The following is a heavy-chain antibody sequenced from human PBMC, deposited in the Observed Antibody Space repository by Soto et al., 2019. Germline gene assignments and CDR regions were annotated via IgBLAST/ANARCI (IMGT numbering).Heavy chain of an antibody. D-gene: IGHD5-18*01. Sequence: EVQLVESGGGLVQPGGSLRLSCTASGFTFSSYWMSWVRQAPGMGLEWVATIKHDGSEKYYVDSVRGRFTISRDNAENSLSLQMNSLRAEDTAVFYCARARYSFGFSFDWWGLGTLVTVSS. V-gene: IGHV3-7*01. CDR3: ARARYSFGFSFDW. CDR2: IKHDGSEK. CDR1: GFTFSSYW. J-gene: IGHJ4*02.